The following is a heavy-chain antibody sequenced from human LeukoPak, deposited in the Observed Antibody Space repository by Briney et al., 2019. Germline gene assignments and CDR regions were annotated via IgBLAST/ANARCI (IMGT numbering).Heavy chain of an antibody. CDR1: GFTFSTYA. V-gene: IGHV3-23*01. Sequence: PGGSVRLSCAASGFTFSTYAMSWVRQAPGMGLEWVSGISASGGSTFYAHCVKGRFTISRDTSKNMVYLQMNSLRAEETAIYCCTKDGGDGYTGDAFDIWGQGTMVTVSS. J-gene: IGHJ3*02. D-gene: IGHD5-24*01. CDR3: TKDGGDGYTGDAFDI. CDR2: ISASGGST.